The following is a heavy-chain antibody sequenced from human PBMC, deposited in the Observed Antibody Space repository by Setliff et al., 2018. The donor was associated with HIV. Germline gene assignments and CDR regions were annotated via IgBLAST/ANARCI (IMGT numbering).Heavy chain of an antibody. V-gene: IGHV1-2*04. CDR1: GGTFSSYG. CDR3: ARFHSSGWYNGMDV. D-gene: IGHD6-19*01. Sequence: ASVKVSCKASGGTFSSYGINWVRQAPGQGLEWMGWINPNSGGTNYAQKFQGWVTMTRDTSTSTAYMELSRLRSDDTAVYYCARFHSSGWYNGMDVWGQGTTVTVSS. J-gene: IGHJ6*02. CDR2: INPNSGGT.